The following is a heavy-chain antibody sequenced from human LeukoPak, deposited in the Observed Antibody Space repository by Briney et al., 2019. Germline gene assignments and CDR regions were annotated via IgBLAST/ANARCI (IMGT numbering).Heavy chain of an antibody. CDR3: ATVETVYSGSYVAAFDI. D-gene: IGHD1-26*01. CDR2: IYYSGST. CDR1: GGSISSYY. V-gene: IGHV4-59*01. Sequence: PSETLSLTCTVSGGSISSYYWSWIRQPPGKGLEWIGYIYYSGSTNYNPSLKSRVTISVDTSKNQFSLKLSSVTAADTAVYYCATVETVYSGSYVAAFDIWGQGTMVTVSS. J-gene: IGHJ3*02.